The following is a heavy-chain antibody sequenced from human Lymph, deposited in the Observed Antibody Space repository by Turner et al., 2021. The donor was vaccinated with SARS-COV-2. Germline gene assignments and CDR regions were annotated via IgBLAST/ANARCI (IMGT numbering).Heavy chain of an antibody. CDR2: IYYRGST. CDR1: GGSMNSNY. J-gene: IGHJ5*02. CDR3: ARENVNNWVDP. V-gene: IGHV4-59*01. Sequence: QVQLQESGPRLVKPLEPLSLTCTVSGGSMNSNYWSWIRQPPGKRLEWIGYIYYRGSTNYNPSLESRVTISVDTSRNQFSLNLTSVTAADTAIYYCARENVNNWVDPWGQGTLVTVSS.